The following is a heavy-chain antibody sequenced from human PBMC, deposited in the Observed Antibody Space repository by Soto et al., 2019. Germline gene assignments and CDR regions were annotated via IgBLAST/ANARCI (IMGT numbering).Heavy chain of an antibody. D-gene: IGHD3-16*01. V-gene: IGHV3-23*01. CDR2: ISGSGGST. CDR3: AIASDLYRGYCFDH. CDR1: GFTFSSYA. Sequence: PGGSLRLSCAASGFTFSSYAMSWVRQAPGKGLEWVSAISGSGGSTYYSDSVKGRFTISRDNSKNTLYLQMNSLRAEDTALYYCAIASDLYRGYCFDHWGHGTLVTVSS. J-gene: IGHJ4*01.